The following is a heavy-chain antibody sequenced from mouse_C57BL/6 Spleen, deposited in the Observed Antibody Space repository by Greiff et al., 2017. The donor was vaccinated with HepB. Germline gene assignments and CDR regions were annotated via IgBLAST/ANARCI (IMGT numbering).Heavy chain of an antibody. Sequence: EVQLQQSGPGLVKPSQSLSLTCSVTGYSITSGYYWNWIRQFPGNKLEWMGYISYDGSNNYNPSLKNRISITRDTSKNQFFLKLNSVTTEDTATYYCARESTTVVSYWYFDVWGTGTTVTVSS. CDR1: GYSITSGYY. D-gene: IGHD1-1*01. V-gene: IGHV3-6*01. CDR3: ARESTTVVSYWYFDV. J-gene: IGHJ1*03. CDR2: ISYDGSN.